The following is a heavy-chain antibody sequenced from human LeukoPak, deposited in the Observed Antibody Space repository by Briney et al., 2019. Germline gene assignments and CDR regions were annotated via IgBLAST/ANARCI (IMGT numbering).Heavy chain of an antibody. D-gene: IGHD3-3*01. CDR1: GFTFSSYG. CDR2: ISSSSSYI. Sequence: GGSLRLSCAASGFTFSSYGMHWVRQAPGKGLEWVSSISSSSSYIYYADSVKGRFTISRDNAKNSLYLQMNSLRAEDTAVYYCARDFRKNYDFWSGYPDAFDIWGQGTMVTVSS. V-gene: IGHV3-21*01. J-gene: IGHJ3*02. CDR3: ARDFRKNYDFWSGYPDAFDI.